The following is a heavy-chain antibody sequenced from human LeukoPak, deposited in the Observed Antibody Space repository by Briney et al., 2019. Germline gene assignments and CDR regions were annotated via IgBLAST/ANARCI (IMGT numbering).Heavy chain of an antibody. J-gene: IGHJ4*02. V-gene: IGHV3-23*01. CDR1: GFIFGSYW. CDR2: ISNTGGST. CDR3: AKGIDNRGNPFDY. D-gene: IGHD2/OR15-2a*01. Sequence: PGGSLRLSCAASGFIFGSYWMSWVRQAPGKGLEWVSEISNTGGSTYYGDSVQGRFTISRDNSEDTLYLQMDSLRAEDTAIYYCAKGIDNRGNPFDYWGQGTLVTVST.